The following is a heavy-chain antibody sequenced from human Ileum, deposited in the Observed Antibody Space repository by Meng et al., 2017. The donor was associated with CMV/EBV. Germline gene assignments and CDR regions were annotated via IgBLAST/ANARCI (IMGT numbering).Heavy chain of an antibody. J-gene: IGHJ4*02. V-gene: IGHV4-31*03. Sequence: SETLSLTCIVSGASISRGGYYWSWIRQHPGKGLEWIGYIYYSGITYYNPSLKSRVTISVDTSKNQFSLKLTSVTAADTAIYYCARDFGGGATENWGQGMLVTVSS. CDR3: ARDFGGGATEN. CDR1: GASISRGGYY. CDR2: IYYSGIT. D-gene: IGHD3-16*01.